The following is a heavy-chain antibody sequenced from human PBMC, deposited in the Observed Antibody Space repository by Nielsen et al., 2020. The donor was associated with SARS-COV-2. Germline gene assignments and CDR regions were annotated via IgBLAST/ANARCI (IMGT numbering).Heavy chain of an antibody. D-gene: IGHD2-2*01. CDR1: GGSISSSSYY. Sequence: SETLSLTCTVSGGSISSSSYYWGWIRQPPGKGLEWIGSIYYSGSTYYNPSLKSRVTISVDTSKNQFSLKLSSVTAADTAVYYCARIIVVVPAARRFDPWGQGTLVTVSS. V-gene: IGHV4-39*07. CDR2: IYYSGST. CDR3: ARIIVVVPAARRFDP. J-gene: IGHJ5*02.